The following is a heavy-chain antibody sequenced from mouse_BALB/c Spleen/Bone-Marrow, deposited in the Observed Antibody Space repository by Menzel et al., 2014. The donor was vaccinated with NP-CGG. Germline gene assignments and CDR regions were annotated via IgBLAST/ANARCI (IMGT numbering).Heavy chain of an antibody. CDR2: IRLKSNNYAT. Sequence: DVQLHESGGGLVQPGGSMKLSCVASGFTFSNYWMNWVRQSPEKGLEWVAEIRLKSNNYATHYAESVKGRFTISRDDSKSSVYLQMNNLRAEDTGIYYCTRNWDYFDYWGQGTTLTVSS. D-gene: IGHD4-1*01. CDR3: TRNWDYFDY. V-gene: IGHV6-6*02. CDR1: GFTFSNYW. J-gene: IGHJ2*01.